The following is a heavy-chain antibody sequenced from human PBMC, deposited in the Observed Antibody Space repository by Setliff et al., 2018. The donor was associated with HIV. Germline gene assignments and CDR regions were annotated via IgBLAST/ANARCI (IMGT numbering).Heavy chain of an antibody. CDR1: GGSINSGGYY. J-gene: IGHJ6*03. Sequence: PSETLSLTCTVSGGSINSGGYYWSWIRQPAGKGLEWIGRIYTSGSTNYNPSLKSRITMSVDTSKTQFSLKLSSVTAADTAVYYCARDRELMVYAIKTYYYYYMDVWGKGTTVTVSS. CDR2: IYTSGST. CDR3: ARDRELMVYAIKTYYYYYMDV. V-gene: IGHV4-61*02. D-gene: IGHD2-8*01.